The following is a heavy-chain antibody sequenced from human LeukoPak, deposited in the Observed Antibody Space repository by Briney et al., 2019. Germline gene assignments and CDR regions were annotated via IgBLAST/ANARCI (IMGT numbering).Heavy chain of an antibody. Sequence: GGPLGLSCAASGFTFSSYAMHWVRQAPGKGLEGVAVLSYDGSNKYYADSVKGRFTISRDNSKNTLYLQMNSLRAEDTAVYYCARDTGITMILEGVFDYWGQGSLVTVSS. V-gene: IGHV3-30-3*01. CDR2: LSYDGSNK. CDR3: ARDTGITMILEGVFDY. J-gene: IGHJ4*02. CDR1: GFTFSSYA. D-gene: IGHD3-22*01.